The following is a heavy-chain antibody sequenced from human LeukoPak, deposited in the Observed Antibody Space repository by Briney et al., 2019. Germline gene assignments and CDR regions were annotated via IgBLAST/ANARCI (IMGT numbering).Heavy chain of an antibody. D-gene: IGHD2-8*01. V-gene: IGHV3-30*02. CDR1: GFTFSSYG. CDR3: AKGPVRGYCTNGVCYRYYFDY. Sequence: HPGGSLRLSCAASGFTFSSYGMHWVRQAPGKGLEWVAFTRYDGSNKYYADSVKGRFTISRDNSKNTLYLQMNSLRAEDTAVYYCAKGPVRGYCTNGVCYRYYFDYWGQGTLVTVSS. CDR2: TRYDGSNK. J-gene: IGHJ4*02.